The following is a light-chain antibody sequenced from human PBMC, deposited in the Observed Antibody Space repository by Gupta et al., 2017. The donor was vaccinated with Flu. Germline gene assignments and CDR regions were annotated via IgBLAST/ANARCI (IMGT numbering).Light chain of an antibody. CDR2: EVS. Sequence: SALPPPPSAAGSPGPSVTISCTGTTTDVGGYNYVSLYQHHPAKPHKLMIYEVSKRPAGGPARFSGSKSGNTASLTVSDRPEEEEADYYYRADAGSNDFVFGTGTKVTVL. V-gene: IGLV2-8*01. J-gene: IGLJ1*01. CDR1: TTDVGGYNY. CDR3: RADAGSNDFV.